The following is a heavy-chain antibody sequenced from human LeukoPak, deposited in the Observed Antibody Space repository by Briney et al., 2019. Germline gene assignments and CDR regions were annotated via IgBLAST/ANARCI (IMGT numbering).Heavy chain of an antibody. V-gene: IGHV1-69*04. Sequence: GASVKVSCKASGGTFSSYAISWVRQAPGQGLEWMGRIIPILGIANYAQKFQGRVTITADKSTSTAYMELSSLRSEDTAVYYCARAYITGTSDYYYYGMDVWGQGTTVTVS. CDR2: IIPILGIA. D-gene: IGHD1-7*01. J-gene: IGHJ6*02. CDR1: GGTFSSYA. CDR3: ARAYITGTSDYYYYGMDV.